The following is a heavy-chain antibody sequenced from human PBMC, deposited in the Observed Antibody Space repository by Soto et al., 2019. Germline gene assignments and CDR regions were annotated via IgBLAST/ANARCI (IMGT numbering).Heavy chain of an antibody. CDR2: ISGSGGST. V-gene: IGHV3-23*01. J-gene: IGHJ6*03. CDR3: AKDGGMCLGCFASYYYYMDV. D-gene: IGHD3-16*01. Sequence: PGGSLSLSCTASGFTFSSYAMSWVRQAPGKGLEWVSAISGSGGSTYYADSVKGRFTISRDNSKNTLYLQMNSLRAEDTAVYYCAKDGGMCLGCFASYYYYMDVWGKGTTVTVSS. CDR1: GFTFSSYA.